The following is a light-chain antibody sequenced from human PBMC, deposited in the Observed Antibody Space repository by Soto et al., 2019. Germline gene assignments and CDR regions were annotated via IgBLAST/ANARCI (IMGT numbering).Light chain of an antibody. CDR3: QKCKVAPFT. CDR2: DAS. Sequence: IVMTQSPASLSVYPGKRATLSCRASQSLSSNLAWYQQKPGQAPRLLIYDASTRATGIPARFSGSGSGTEFTLTISSLQSEDVATYYCQKCKVAPFTFGGGTKVDI. CDR1: QSLSSN. V-gene: IGKV3-15*01. J-gene: IGKJ4*01.